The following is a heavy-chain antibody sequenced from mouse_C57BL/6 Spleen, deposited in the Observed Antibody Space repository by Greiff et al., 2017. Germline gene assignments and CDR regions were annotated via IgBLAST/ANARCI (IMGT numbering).Heavy chain of an antibody. CDR2: IWSGGST. D-gene: IGHD1-1*01. Sequence: QVQLKQSGPGLVQPSQSLSITCTVSGFSLTSYGVHWVRQSPGKGLEWLGVIWSGGSTDYDAAFISRLSISKDNSKSHVFFKMNSLQAGDTAIYYCARNVRLLRYSLGYWGQGATLAVAS. CDR3: ARNVRLLRYSLGY. V-gene: IGHV2-2*01. J-gene: IGHJ2*01. CDR1: GFSLTSYG.